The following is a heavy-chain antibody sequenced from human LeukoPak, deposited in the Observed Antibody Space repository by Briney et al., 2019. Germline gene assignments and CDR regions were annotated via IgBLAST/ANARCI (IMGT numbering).Heavy chain of an antibody. J-gene: IGHJ5*02. V-gene: IGHV1-24*01. CDR2: FDPEDGET. Sequence: ASVKVSCKVSGYTLTELSMHWVRQAPGKGLEWMGGFDPEDGETIYAQKFQGRVTMTEDTSTDTAYMELSSLRSEDTAVYYCATAYHDLGWFDPWGQGTLVTVSS. D-gene: IGHD2-2*01. CDR3: ATAYHDLGWFDP. CDR1: GYTLTELS.